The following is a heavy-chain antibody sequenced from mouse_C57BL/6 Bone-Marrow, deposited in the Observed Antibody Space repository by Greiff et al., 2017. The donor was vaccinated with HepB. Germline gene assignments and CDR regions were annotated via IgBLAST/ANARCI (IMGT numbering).Heavy chain of an antibody. CDR1: GYTFTDYN. V-gene: IGHV1-22*01. CDR2: INPNNGGT. CDR3: ARGSYYGSSYVHFDY. J-gene: IGHJ2*01. Sequence: EVHLVESGPELVKPGASVKMSCKASGYTFTDYNMHWVKQSHGKSLEWIGYINPNNGGTSYNQKFKGKATLTVNKSSSTAYMELRSLTSEDSAVYYCARGSYYGSSYVHFDYWGQGTTLTVSS. D-gene: IGHD1-1*01.